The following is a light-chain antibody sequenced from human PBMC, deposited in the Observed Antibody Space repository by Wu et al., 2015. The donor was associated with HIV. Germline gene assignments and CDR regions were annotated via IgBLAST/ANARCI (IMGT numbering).Light chain of an antibody. V-gene: IGKV1-5*03. CDR2: TAS. J-gene: IGKJ1*01. Sequence: DIQVTQSPSTLSASVGDRVTITCRASQSISSWLAWFQQRPGKAPKLLIYTASSLESGVPSRFSGSGSGTEFTLTISSLQPEDFATYYCQQYNSYWWTFGQGTKVEI. CDR3: QQYNSYWWT. CDR1: QSISSW.